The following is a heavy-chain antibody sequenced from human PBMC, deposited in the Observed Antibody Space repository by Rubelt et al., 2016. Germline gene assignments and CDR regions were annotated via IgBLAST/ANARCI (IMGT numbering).Heavy chain of an antibody. D-gene: IGHD4-17*01. Sequence: APGKGLEWVAVISYDGSNKYYADSVKGRFTISRDNSKNTLYLQMNSLRAEDTAVYYCARDRSSTVSYYYYGMDVWGQGTTVTVSS. J-gene: IGHJ6*02. CDR3: ARDRSSTVSYYYYGMDV. CDR2: ISYDGSNK. V-gene: IGHV3-30*04.